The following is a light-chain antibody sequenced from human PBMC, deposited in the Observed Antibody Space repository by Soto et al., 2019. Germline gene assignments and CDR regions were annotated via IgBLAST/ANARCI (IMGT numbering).Light chain of an antibody. V-gene: IGKV1-9*01. CDR1: QGISSY. CDR2: AAS. CDR3: QQLNSYPLT. J-gene: IGKJ4*01. Sequence: DIQLTQSPSFLSASVGDRVTITCRASQGISSYLAWYQQKPGTAPKLLIYAASTLQSGVPSRFSGSGSGTEFILTISSLQHEDFATYYCQQLNSYPLTFGGGTKVEIK.